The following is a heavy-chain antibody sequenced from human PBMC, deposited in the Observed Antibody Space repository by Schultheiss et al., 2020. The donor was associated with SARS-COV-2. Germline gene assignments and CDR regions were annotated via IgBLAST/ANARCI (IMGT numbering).Heavy chain of an antibody. V-gene: IGHV3-21*05. D-gene: IGHD4-17*01. CDR1: GFTFSSYW. Sequence: GGSLRLSCAASGFTFSSYWMSWVRQAPGKGLEWVSYISSSSSYTNYADSVKGRFTISRDNAKNSLYLQMNSLRAEDTAVYYCARDQTPRRRYYFDYWGQGTLVTVSS. CDR2: ISSSSSYT. CDR3: ARDQTPRRRYYFDY. J-gene: IGHJ4*02.